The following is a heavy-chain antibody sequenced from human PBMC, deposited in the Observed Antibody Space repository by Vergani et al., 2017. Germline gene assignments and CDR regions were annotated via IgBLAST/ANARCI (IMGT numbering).Heavy chain of an antibody. CDR3: ARAAAGTSEFDY. CDR1: GGSISSYY. D-gene: IGHD6-13*01. J-gene: IGHJ4*02. V-gene: IGHV4-59*01. Sequence: QVQLQESGPGLVKPSETLSLTCTVSGGSISSYYWSWIRQPPGKGLEWIGYIYYSGSTNSNPSLKSRVTISVDTSKNQFSLKLSSVTAADTAVYYCARAAAGTSEFDYWGQGTLVTVSS. CDR2: IYYSGST.